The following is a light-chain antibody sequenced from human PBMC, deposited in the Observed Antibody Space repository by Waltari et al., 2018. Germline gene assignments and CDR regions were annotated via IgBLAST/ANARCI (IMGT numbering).Light chain of an antibody. V-gene: IGLV8-61*01. CDR3: SLYMGSGIWV. Sequence: QTVVTQEPSLSVSPGGTVTLTCALSSGSVSSTSYATWYRQTPGQAPRTLVYKANSRSFGVPDLFSGSVLGNKAALTITGAQADDESDYFCSLYMGSGIWVFGGGTKLTVL. J-gene: IGLJ3*02. CDR1: SGSVSSTSY. CDR2: KAN.